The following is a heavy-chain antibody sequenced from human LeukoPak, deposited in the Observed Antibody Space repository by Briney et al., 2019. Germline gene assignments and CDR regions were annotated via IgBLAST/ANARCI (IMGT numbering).Heavy chain of an antibody. CDR1: GFTFSSYG. J-gene: IGHJ4*02. CDR2: IRYDGSNK. V-gene: IGHV3-30*02. CDR3: ARVGDYYGSGSNTY. Sequence: GGSLRLSCAASGFTFSSYGMHWVRQAPGKGLEWVAFIRYDGSNKYYADSVKGRFTISRDNSKNTLYLQMNSLRAEDTAVYYCARVGDYYGSGSNTYWGQGTLVTVSS. D-gene: IGHD3-10*01.